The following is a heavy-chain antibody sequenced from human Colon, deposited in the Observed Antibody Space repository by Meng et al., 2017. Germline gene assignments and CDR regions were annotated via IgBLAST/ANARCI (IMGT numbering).Heavy chain of an antibody. Sequence: QVTLQQSGPGLVKPPQTPSLTCAISGDSVSSNSAAWNWIRQSPSRGLEWLGRTYYRSKYYNDYALSVKSRITINPDTSKNQFSLQLNSVTPEDTAIYYCARDWGDVRGGFDFWGQGTLVTVSS. V-gene: IGHV6-1*01. D-gene: IGHD3-10*02. CDR3: ARDWGDVRGGFDF. CDR2: TYYRSKYYN. CDR1: GDSVSSNSAA. J-gene: IGHJ4*02.